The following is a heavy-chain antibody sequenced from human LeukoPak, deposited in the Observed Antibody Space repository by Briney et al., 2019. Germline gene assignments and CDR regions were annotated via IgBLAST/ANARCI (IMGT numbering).Heavy chain of an antibody. CDR3: ARVKGSGYRNSIDY. CDR1: GFTFDDYA. J-gene: IGHJ4*02. CDR2: INWNGGST. V-gene: IGHV3-20*04. D-gene: IGHD3-3*01. Sequence: GGSLRLSCAASGFTFDDYAMNWVHQAPGKGLEWVSGINWNGGSTYYRDSVKGRFTISRDNAKNSLYLQMNSLRAEDTALYYCARVKGSGYRNSIDYWGQGTLVTVSS.